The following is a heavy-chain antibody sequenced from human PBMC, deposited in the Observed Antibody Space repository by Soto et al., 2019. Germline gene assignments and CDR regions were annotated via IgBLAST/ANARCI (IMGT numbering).Heavy chain of an antibody. CDR2: INSDGSST. CDR1: GFTFSSYW. V-gene: IGHV3-74*01. CDR3: ATGEGGDGYNPLWD. Sequence: EVQLVESGGGLVQPGGSLRLSCAASGFTFSSYWMHWVRQAPGKGLVWVSRINSDGSSTSYADSVKVRFTISRDNAKNTLYLQMNSLRAEDTAVYYCATGEGGDGYNPLWDWGQGSLVTVSS. J-gene: IGHJ4*02. D-gene: IGHD3-16*01.